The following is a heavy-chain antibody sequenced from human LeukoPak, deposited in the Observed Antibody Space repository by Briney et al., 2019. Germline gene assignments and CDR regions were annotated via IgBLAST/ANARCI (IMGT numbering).Heavy chain of an antibody. CDR2: ISGSGGST. V-gene: IGHV3-23*01. Sequence: GGSLRLSCAASGFTFSSYAMSWVRQAPGKGLEWVSAISGSGGSTYYADSVKGRFTISRDNSKNTLYLQMNSLRAEDTAVYYCEKAEDYYDSSGYNFAAGYWGQGTLVTVSS. CDR3: EKAEDYYDSSGYNFAAGY. D-gene: IGHD3-22*01. CDR1: GFTFSSYA. J-gene: IGHJ4*02.